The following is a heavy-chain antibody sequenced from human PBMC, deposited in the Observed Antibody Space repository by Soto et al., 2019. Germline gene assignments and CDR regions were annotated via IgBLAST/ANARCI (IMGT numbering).Heavy chain of an antibody. CDR2: IDPSDSYT. V-gene: IGHV5-10-1*01. Sequence: GESLKISCKGSGYSFTSYWISWVRQMPGKGLEWMGRIDPSDSYTNYSPSFQGHVTISADKPISTAYLQWSSLKASDTAMYYCAMPSIAARPSVDVWGQGTTVTVSS. CDR3: AMPSIAARPSVDV. CDR1: GYSFTSYW. J-gene: IGHJ6*02. D-gene: IGHD6-6*01.